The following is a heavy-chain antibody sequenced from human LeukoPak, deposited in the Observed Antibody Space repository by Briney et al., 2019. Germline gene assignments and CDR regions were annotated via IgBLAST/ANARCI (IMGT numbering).Heavy chain of an antibody. J-gene: IGHJ6*02. CDR3: AREREYCSSGSCHYDMDV. Sequence: PSETLSLTCTVSGDSMKSYCWTCIRQPPGKGLEWIGYIYYTGSTNYNPSLKSRVTISVDSSKNQVSLMLSSVAAADTAVYYCAREREYCSSGSCHYDMDVWGQGTTVTVSS. CDR1: GDSMKSYC. CDR2: IYYTGST. V-gene: IGHV4-59*01. D-gene: IGHD2-15*01.